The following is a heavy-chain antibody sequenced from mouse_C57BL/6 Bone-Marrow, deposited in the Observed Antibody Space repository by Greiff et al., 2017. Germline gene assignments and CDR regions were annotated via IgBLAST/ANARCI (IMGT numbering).Heavy chain of an antibody. CDR3: ARGGAYDYDGASWYFDV. J-gene: IGHJ1*03. CDR1: GYTFTDYN. CDR2: INPNNGGT. D-gene: IGHD2-4*01. V-gene: IGHV1-18*01. Sequence: EVQLQQSGPELVKPGASVKIPCKASGYTFTDYNMDWVKQSHGKSLEWIGDINPNNGGTIYNQKFKGKATLTVDKSSSTAYMELRSLTSEDTAVYYCARGGAYDYDGASWYFDVWGTGTTVTVSS.